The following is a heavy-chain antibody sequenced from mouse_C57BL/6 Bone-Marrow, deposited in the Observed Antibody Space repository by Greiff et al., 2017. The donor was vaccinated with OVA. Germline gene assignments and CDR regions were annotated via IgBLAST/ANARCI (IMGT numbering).Heavy chain of an antibody. Sequence: QVQLRQSGAELARPGASVKMSCKASGYTFTSYTMHWVKQRPGQGLEWIGYINPSSGYTKYNQKFKDKATLTADKSSSTAYMQLSSLTSEDSAVYYCARCTTAWYFDVWGTGTTVTVSS. CDR3: ARCTTAWYFDV. J-gene: IGHJ1*03. V-gene: IGHV1-4*01. CDR1: GYTFTSYT. D-gene: IGHD1-2*01. CDR2: INPSSGYT.